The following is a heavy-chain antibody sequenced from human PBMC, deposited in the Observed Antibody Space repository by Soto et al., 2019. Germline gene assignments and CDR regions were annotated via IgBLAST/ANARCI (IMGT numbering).Heavy chain of an antibody. D-gene: IGHD6-13*01. CDR2: ISGSGGST. CDR1: GFTFSSYA. J-gene: IGHJ3*02. V-gene: IGHV3-23*01. CDR3: AKDRAGYSSSWFVHAFDI. Sequence: GSLRLSCAASGFTFSSYAMSWVRQAPGKGLEWVSAISGSGGSTYYADSVKGRFTISRDNSKNTLYLQMNSLRAEDTAVYYCAKDRAGYSSSWFVHAFDIWGQGTMVTVSS.